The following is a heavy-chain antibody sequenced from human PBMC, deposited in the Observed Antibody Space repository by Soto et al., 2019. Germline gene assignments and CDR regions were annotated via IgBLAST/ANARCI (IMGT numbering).Heavy chain of an antibody. J-gene: IGHJ6*02. CDR3: VRTEGVTWHYYDSSERGPNS. CDR2: ISGSGGST. Sequence: PGGSLRLSCAASGFTFSSYAMSWVRQAPGKGLEWVSAISGSGGSTYYADSVKGRFTISRDNSKNTLYLQMNSLRAEDTAVYYCVRTEGVTWHYYDSSERGPNSWGQGTRVTVSS. CDR1: GFTFSSYA. V-gene: IGHV3-23*01. D-gene: IGHD3-22*01.